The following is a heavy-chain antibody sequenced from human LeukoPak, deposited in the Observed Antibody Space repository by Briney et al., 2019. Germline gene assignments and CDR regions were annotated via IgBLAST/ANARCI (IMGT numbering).Heavy chain of an antibody. CDR1: GGSISSSSYY. CDR2: IYYSGST. Sequence: PSETLSLTCTVSGGSISSSSYYWGWIRQPPGKGLEWIVSIYYSGSTYYNPSLKSRVTISVDTSKNQFSLKLSSVTAADTAVYYCARHKGNDFWSGYTYYYYYMDVWGKGTTVTVSS. J-gene: IGHJ6*03. V-gene: IGHV4-39*01. CDR3: ARHKGNDFWSGYTYYYYYMDV. D-gene: IGHD3-3*01.